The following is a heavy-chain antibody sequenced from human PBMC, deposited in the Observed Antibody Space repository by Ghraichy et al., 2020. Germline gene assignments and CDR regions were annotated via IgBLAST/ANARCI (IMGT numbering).Heavy chain of an antibody. CDR3: ARDRWGSSSWNHRIWGSRYANWFDP. CDR2: IYTSGST. Sequence: SETLSLTCTVSGGSISSYYWSWIRQPAGKGLEWIGRIYTSGSTNYNPSLKSRVTMSVDTSKNQFSLKLSSVTAADTAVYYCARDRWGSSSWNHRIWGSRYANWFDPWGQGTLVTVSS. V-gene: IGHV4-4*07. J-gene: IGHJ5*02. CDR1: GGSISSYY. D-gene: IGHD6-13*01.